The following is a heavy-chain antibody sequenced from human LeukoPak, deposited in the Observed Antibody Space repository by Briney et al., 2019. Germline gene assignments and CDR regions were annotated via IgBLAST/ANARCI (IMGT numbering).Heavy chain of an antibody. CDR1: GGSFSGYY. D-gene: IGHD6-19*01. V-gene: IGHV4-34*11. J-gene: IGHJ4*02. CDR3: AREGYNSGWSHFDY. CDR2: IYYSGST. Sequence: SETLSLTCAVYGGSFSGYYWSWIRQPPGKGLEWIGYIYYSGSTNYNPSLKSRVTMSVDTSKNQFSLKLSSVTAADTAVYYCAREGYNSGWSHFDYWGQGTLVTVSS.